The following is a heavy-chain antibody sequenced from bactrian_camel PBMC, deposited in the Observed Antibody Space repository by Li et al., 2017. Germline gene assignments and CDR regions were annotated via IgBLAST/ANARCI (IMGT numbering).Heavy chain of an antibody. Sequence: HVQLVESGGGSVQAGGSLRLSCTVSGYSPSRYCWGWFREGAGKEREGVAAFGSDGETTYADSVKGRFTISRDNAKDTLYLQMNSLKIEDTAVYYCALGSSRQATMTARGKGTQVTVS. CDR2: FGSDGETT. J-gene: IGHJ4*01. D-gene: IGHD3*01. CDR1: GYSPSRYC. V-gene: IGHV3-3*01.